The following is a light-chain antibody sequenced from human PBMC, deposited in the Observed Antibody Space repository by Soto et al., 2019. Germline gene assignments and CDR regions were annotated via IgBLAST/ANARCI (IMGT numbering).Light chain of an antibody. V-gene: IGKV1-5*03. CDR2: KAS. J-gene: IGKJ1*01. CDR1: QSISSW. Sequence: IQLTQSPCTLSASVRDRDTIDCRASQSISSWLAWYQQKPGKAPKLLIYKASSLESGVPSRFSGSGSGIKFTLTIASLQPEDFATYYCQQYETFSGTFGPGTKVDI. CDR3: QQYETFSGT.